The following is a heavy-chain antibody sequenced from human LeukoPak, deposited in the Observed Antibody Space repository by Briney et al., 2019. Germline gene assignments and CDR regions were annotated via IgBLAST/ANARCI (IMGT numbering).Heavy chain of an antibody. D-gene: IGHD1-26*01. CDR2: ISGSGGST. J-gene: IGHJ4*02. Sequence: GGSLRLSCAASGFTFSSYAMSWVRQAPGKGLEWVSGISGSGGSTYYADSVKGRFTISRDNSKNTLYLQMNSLRAEDMAVYFCAKAGSIRFDYWGQGTLVTVSS. CDR3: AKAGSIRFDY. CDR1: GFTFSSYA. V-gene: IGHV3-23*01.